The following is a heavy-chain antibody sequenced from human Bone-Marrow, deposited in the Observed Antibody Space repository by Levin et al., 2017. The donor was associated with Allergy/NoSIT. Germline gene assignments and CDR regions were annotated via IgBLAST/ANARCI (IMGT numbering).Heavy chain of an antibody. Sequence: GGSLRLSCEGSGFTFSNFGMHWVRQTPGKGLEWVALIWHDGSKQYYGDSVKGRLTISRDNSKNTLYLQMSRLRAEATALFFCARAQLTYHYDKGGFQQQERNFDLWGRGTLVTVSS. J-gene: IGHJ2*01. CDR1: GFTFSNFG. V-gene: IGHV3-33*01. D-gene: IGHD3-22*01. CDR3: ARAQLTYHYDKGGFQQQERNFDL. CDR2: IWHDGSKQ.